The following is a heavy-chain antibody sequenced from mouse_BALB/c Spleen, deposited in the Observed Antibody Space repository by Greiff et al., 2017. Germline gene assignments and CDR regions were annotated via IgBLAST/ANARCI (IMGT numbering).Heavy chain of an antibody. V-gene: IGHV7-3*02. Sequence: EVQVVESGGGLVQPGGSLRLSCATSGFTFTDYYMSWVRQPPGKALEWMGFIRNKANGYTTEYSASVKGRFTISRDNSQSILYLQMNTLRAEDSATYYCARRGELGLAMDYWGQGTSVTVSS. J-gene: IGHJ4*01. CDR3: ARRGELGLAMDY. CDR1: GFTFTDYY. D-gene: IGHD4-1*01. CDR2: IRNKANGYTT.